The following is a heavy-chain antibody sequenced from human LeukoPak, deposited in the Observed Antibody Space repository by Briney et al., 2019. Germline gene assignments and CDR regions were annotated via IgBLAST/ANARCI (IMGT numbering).Heavy chain of an antibody. CDR1: GYTFVGYY. V-gene: IGHV1-2*02. D-gene: IGHD5-12*01. CDR2: IDPYTGNT. CDR3: AREYSASEH. Sequence: GASVTVSCTASGYTFVGYYLHWVRQAPGQGLEWMAWIDPYTGNTHYAQKFQGRITVTRDTSISTTYMELSWLTSDDTALYYCAREYSASEHWGQGTLVTVSS. J-gene: IGHJ1*01.